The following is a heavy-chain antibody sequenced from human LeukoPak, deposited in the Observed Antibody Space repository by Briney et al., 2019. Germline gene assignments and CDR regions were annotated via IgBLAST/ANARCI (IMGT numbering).Heavy chain of an antibody. CDR1: GFTFSSYA. J-gene: IGHJ5*02. CDR3: ARNGIYQLHWVWFDP. D-gene: IGHD2-2*01. Sequence: PGGSLRLSCAASGFTFSSYAMHWDRQAPGKGLEWVAVISYDGSNKYYADSVKGRFTISRDNSKNTLYLQMNSLRAEDTAVYYCARNGIYQLHWVWFDPWGQGTLVTVSS. V-gene: IGHV3-30-3*01. CDR2: ISYDGSNK.